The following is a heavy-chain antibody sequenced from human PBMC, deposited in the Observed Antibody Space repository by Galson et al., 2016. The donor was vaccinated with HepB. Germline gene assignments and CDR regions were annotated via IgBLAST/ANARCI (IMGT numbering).Heavy chain of an antibody. Sequence: SLRLSCAASGFTFRSYGMHWVRQAPDKGLEWVAVIWHDGSNKYYTDSVKGRFTISRDNSKNTLYLQVNSLRAEDTAIYYRARERSYDTSGYYPLSFNYWGQGTLVIVSS. J-gene: IGHJ4*02. D-gene: IGHD3-22*01. V-gene: IGHV3-33*01. CDR2: IWHDGSNK. CDR3: ARERSYDTSGYYPLSFNY. CDR1: GFTFRSYG.